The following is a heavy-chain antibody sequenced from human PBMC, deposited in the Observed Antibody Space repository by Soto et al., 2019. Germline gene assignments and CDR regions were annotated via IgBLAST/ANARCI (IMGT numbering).Heavy chain of an antibody. CDR2: LYYTGTT. V-gene: IGHV4-39*01. CDR1: GGSIRSSSYY. Sequence: QLQLQESGPGLVKPSETLCLTCTVSGGSIRSSSYYWGWIRQPPGKGLEWIGSLYYTGTTYYNPSLKSRVTISVDTSKNQFSLKLSSVTAADTAVYFCARRISTSGSGFDPWGQGTLVTVSS. D-gene: IGHD2-2*01. CDR3: ARRISTSGSGFDP. J-gene: IGHJ5*02.